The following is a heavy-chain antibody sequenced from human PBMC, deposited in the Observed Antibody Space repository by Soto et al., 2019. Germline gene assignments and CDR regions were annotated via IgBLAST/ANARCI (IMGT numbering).Heavy chain of an antibody. V-gene: IGHV1-46*04. CDR2: INPSGGGT. CDR3: ARDRNVRDYFDSNGQLNWFDH. D-gene: IGHD3-22*01. CDR1: GGTFSSYA. J-gene: IGHJ5*02. Sequence: ASVKVSCKASGGTFSSYAISWVRQAPGQGLEWMGIINPSGGGTSYAQKLQGRVTMTRDTSTSTVYMELSSLRYEESVVYYCARDRNVRDYFDSNGQLNWFDHWGQGTLVTVSS.